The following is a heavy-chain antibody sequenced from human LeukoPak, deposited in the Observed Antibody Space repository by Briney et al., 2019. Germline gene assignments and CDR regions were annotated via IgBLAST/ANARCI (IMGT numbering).Heavy chain of an antibody. CDR3: ARQLDSDY. V-gene: IGHV3-7*04. J-gene: IGHJ4*02. Sequence: GGSLRLSCAAAGFNVSSKYMSWVRQAPGKGLEWVANIKQDGGEKYYVDSVKGRFTISRDNAKNSLYLQMNSLRAEDTAVYYCARQLDSDYWGQGTLVTVSS. CDR1: GFNVSSKY. CDR2: IKQDGGEK. D-gene: IGHD1-1*01.